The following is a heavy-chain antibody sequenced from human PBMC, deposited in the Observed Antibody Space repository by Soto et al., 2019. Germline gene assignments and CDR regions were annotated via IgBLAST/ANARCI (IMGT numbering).Heavy chain of an antibody. D-gene: IGHD4-4*01. Sequence: QVQLVQSGAEVKKPGASGKVSCKASGYTFPIYGITWVRKAPGHGLEGRGWISAYNGNTNYAQKLQGRVTMTTDTSTSTAYMELRSLRSDDTAVYYCARPRTTVTYYYYGMDVWGQGTTVTVSS. V-gene: IGHV1-18*01. CDR3: ARPRTTVTYYYYGMDV. CDR2: ISAYNGNT. J-gene: IGHJ6*02. CDR1: GYTFPIYG.